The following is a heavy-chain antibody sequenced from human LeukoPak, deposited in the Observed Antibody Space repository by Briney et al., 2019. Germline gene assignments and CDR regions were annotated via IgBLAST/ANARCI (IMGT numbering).Heavy chain of an antibody. J-gene: IGHJ6*03. V-gene: IGHV1-69*05. Sequence: GSSVKVSCKASGGTFSSYAISWVRQAPGQGLEWMGGIIPIFGTANYAQKFQGRVTITTDESTSTAYMELSSLRSEDTAVYYCARGCSSTSCYGWGVYYYYYMDVWGKGTTVTVSS. D-gene: IGHD2-2*01. CDR1: GGTFSSYA. CDR2: IIPIFGTA. CDR3: ARGCSSTSCYGWGVYYYYYMDV.